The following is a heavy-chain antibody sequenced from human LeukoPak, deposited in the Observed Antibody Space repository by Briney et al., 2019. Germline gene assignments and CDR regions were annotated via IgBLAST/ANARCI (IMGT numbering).Heavy chain of an antibody. V-gene: IGHV1-69*02. CDR1: GDTFNNYY. Sequence: GSSVKVSCKASGDTFNNYYFTWVRQAPGQGLEWMGRIIPMLGITTYAQRFQGRVTITADRSTSTAYMELSSLRSEDTAVYYCARSRNLLSDYWGQGTLVTVSS. CDR2: IIPMLGIT. J-gene: IGHJ1*01. CDR3: ARSRNLLSDY. D-gene: IGHD3-16*02.